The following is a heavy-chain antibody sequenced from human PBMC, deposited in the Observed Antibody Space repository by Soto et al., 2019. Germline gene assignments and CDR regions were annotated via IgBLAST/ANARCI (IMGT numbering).Heavy chain of an antibody. CDR2: IWYDGSNK. D-gene: IGHD3-22*01. CDR3: ARDTRYITMIVVVDYGMDV. CDR1: GFTFSSYG. V-gene: IGHV3-33*01. Sequence: QVQLVESGGGVVQPGRSLRLSCAASGFTFSSYGMHWVRQAPGKGLEWVAVIWYDGSNKDYADSVKGRFTISRDNSKNTLYLQMNSLRAEDTAVYYCARDTRYITMIVVVDYGMDVWGQGTTVTVSS. J-gene: IGHJ6*02.